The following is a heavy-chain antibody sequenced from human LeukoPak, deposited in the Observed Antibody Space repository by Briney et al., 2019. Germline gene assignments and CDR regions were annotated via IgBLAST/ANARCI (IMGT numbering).Heavy chain of an antibody. D-gene: IGHD3-3*01. Sequence: GGSLRLSCAASGFTFSRDNMHWVRQAPGKGLEWVAFMPYDGGNKYYADSVKGRFTTSRDNSKNTLYLQMNSLRAEDTAVYYCARGGYYDFWSGYWFHWGQGTLVTVSS. CDR1: GFTFSRDN. J-gene: IGHJ4*02. V-gene: IGHV3-30*19. CDR3: ARGGYYDFWSGYWFH. CDR2: MPYDGGNK.